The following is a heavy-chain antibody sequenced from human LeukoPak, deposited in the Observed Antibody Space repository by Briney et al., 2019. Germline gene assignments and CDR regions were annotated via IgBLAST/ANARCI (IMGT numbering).Heavy chain of an antibody. D-gene: IGHD1-26*01. CDR2: IKHSGST. V-gene: IGHV4-34*01. CDR3: ARGSGSYTGDY. Sequence: PSETLSLTCAVYGGSFSGYYWSWIRQPPGKGLEWIGEIKHSGSTNYNPSLKSRVTISVDTSKNQFSLKLSSVTAADTAVYYCARGSGSYTGDYWGQGTLVTVSS. J-gene: IGHJ4*02. CDR1: GGSFSGYY.